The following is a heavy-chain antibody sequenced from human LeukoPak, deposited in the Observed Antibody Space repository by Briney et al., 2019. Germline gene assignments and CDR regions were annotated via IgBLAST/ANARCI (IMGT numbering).Heavy chain of an antibody. CDR3: VRDGSGMADY. CDR2: ISSGGSTI. Sequence: PGGSLRLSCAASGLNFGDYYMFWIRQPPGKGLEWVSYISSGGSTIYYADSVKGRFTISRDNAKNSLYLQMNSLRAEDTAVYYCVRDGSGMADYWGQGTLVTVSS. V-gene: IGHV3-11*01. D-gene: IGHD1-26*01. CDR1: GLNFGDYY. J-gene: IGHJ4*02.